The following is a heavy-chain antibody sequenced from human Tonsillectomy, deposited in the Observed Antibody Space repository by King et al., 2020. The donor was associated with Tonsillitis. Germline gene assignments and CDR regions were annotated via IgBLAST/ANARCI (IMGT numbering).Heavy chain of an antibody. Sequence: QLQESGPGLVKPSETLSLTCTVSGGSISSHYWSWIRQPPGKGLEWIGYIYYSGTTNYNPSLKSRVTISLDTSKNHFSLKLSSVTAADTDVYYCARRHVAYCGGDCYHSYFAYWGQGTLVTVSS. CDR3: ARRHVAYCGGDCYHSYFAY. V-gene: IGHV4-59*11. D-gene: IGHD2-21*02. CDR1: GGSISSHY. J-gene: IGHJ4*02. CDR2: IYYSGTT.